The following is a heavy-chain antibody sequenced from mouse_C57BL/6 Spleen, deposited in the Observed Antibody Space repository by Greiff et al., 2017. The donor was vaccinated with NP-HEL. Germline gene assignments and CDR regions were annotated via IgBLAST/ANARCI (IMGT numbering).Heavy chain of an antibody. V-gene: IGHV1-54*01. Sequence: VQLQQSGAELVRPGTSVKVSCKASGYAFTNYLIEWVKQRPGQGLEWIGVINPGSGGTNYNEKFKGKATLTADKSSSTAYMQLSSLTSEDSAVYVCSRNPLYSNYESGYFDVWGTGTTVTVSS. D-gene: IGHD2-5*01. CDR3: SRNPLYSNYESGYFDV. CDR2: INPGSGGT. J-gene: IGHJ1*03. CDR1: GYAFTNYL.